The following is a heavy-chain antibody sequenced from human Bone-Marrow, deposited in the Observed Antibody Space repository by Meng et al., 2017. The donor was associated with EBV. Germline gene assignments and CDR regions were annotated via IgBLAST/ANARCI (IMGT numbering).Heavy chain of an antibody. CDR2: ISNDGTNE. CDR1: GFTFSRFS. V-gene: IGHV3-30-3*01. D-gene: IGHD5-24*01. Sequence: QVEVVDSGGGVVHPGRSLRLSCGASGFTFSRFSMHWVRLLPGKGLESVAVISNDGTNEYYADSVKGRFTISRDNPKSTLYLQMNSLRAEDTALYYCARDGGGGYNMIDYWGQGTLVTVSS. CDR3: ARDGGGGYNMIDY. J-gene: IGHJ4*02.